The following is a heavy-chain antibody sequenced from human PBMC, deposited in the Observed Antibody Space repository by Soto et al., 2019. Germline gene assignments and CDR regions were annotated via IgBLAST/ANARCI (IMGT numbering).Heavy chain of an antibody. CDR3: ARDRSGSYYAASPFDY. V-gene: IGHV3-21*01. J-gene: IGHJ4*02. CDR1: GFTFSSYS. D-gene: IGHD1-26*01. Sequence: PGGSLRLSCAASGFTFSSYSMNWVRQAPGKGLEWVSSISSSSSYIYYADSVKGRFTISRDNAKNSLYLQMNSLRAEDTAVYYCARDRSGSYYAASPFDYWGQGTLVTVSS. CDR2: ISSSSSYI.